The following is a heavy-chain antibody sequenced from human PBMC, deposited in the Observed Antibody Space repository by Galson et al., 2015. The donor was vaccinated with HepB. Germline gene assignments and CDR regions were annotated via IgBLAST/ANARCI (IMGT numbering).Heavy chain of an antibody. J-gene: IGHJ3*02. V-gene: IGHV3-23*01. CDR3: AKQLASGAYSHIGPFDI. CDR2: IGPSGDNT. Sequence: SLRLSCAASSGFTFSSYVMSWVRQAPGKGLEWVSAIGPSGDNTYYADSVKGRFTISRDNSKNTLYLQVNSLRAEDAAMYYCAKQLASGAYSHIGPFDIWGQGTMVTVSS. D-gene: IGHD3-10*01. CDR1: GFTFSSYV.